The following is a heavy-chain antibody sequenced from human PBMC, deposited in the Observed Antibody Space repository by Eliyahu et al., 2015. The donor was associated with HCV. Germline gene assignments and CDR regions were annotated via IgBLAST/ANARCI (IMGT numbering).Heavy chain of an antibody. CDR1: GFXFDDYA. D-gene: IGHD6-13*01. J-gene: IGHJ4*02. V-gene: IGHV3-9*01. CDR3: AKDISDAVLVGSSSWYGGFDY. Sequence: EVQLVESGGGLVQPGRSLRLSCAASGFXFDDYAXXWVRXXPGKGXEXVSGXSWNSGSIGYADSVKGRFTISRDNAKNSLYLQMNSLRAEDTALYYCAKDISDAVLVGSSSWYGGFDYWGQGTLVTVSS. CDR2: XSWNSGSI.